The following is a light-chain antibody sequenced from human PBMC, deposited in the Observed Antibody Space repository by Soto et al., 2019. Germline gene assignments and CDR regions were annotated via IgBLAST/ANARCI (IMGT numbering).Light chain of an antibody. V-gene: IGLV2-11*01. CDR2: DVS. J-gene: IGLJ1*01. Sequence: QYVLSHPLAVSWSPGHSVTISCTGTSSDVGRYDYVSWYQQHPGKAPKLIIYDVSERPSGVPDRFSGSKFGNTASLTISGLQAEDEADYSCCSFAGSYNYVFGTGTKVTVL. CDR3: CSFAGSYNYV. CDR1: SSDVGRYDY.